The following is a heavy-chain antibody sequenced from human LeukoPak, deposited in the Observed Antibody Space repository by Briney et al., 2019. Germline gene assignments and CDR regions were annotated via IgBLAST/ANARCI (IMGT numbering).Heavy chain of an antibody. Sequence: PTGGSLRLSCAASGFTFSSYAMSWVRQAPGKGLEWVSAISHTGSDTYYADSVKDRFSISRDNSKNTLYLQMNSLRAEDTALYYCAKRFYGSGSFYGDWGRGTLVIVSS. CDR2: ISHTGSDT. V-gene: IGHV3-23*01. J-gene: IGHJ4*02. CDR3: AKRFYGSGSFYGD. CDR1: GFTFSSYA. D-gene: IGHD3-10*01.